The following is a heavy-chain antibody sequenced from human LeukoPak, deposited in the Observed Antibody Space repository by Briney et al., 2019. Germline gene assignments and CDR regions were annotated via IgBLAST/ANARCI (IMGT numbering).Heavy chain of an antibody. J-gene: IGHJ5*02. CDR2: IYHSGST. V-gene: IGHV4-38-2*01. CDR3: ARHHSSGWNNWFDP. D-gene: IGHD6-19*01. CDR1: GYSISSGYY. Sequence: SETLSLTCAVSGYSISSGYYWGWIRPPPGKGLEWIGSIYHSGSTYYNPSLKSRVTISVDTSKNQFSLKLSSVTAADTAVYYCARHHSSGWNNWFDPWGQGTLVTVPS.